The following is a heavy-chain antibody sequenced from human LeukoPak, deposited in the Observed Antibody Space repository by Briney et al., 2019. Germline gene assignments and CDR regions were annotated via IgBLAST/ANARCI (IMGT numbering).Heavy chain of an antibody. CDR2: IYTSGST. D-gene: IGHD2-2*01. CDR3: ARQCREADAFDI. J-gene: IGHJ3*02. CDR1: GGSISSYY. Sequence: SETLSLTCTVSGGSISSYYWSWIRQPAGKGLEWIGRIYTSGSTNYNPSLKSRVAMSVDTSKNQFSLKLSSVTAADTAVYYCARQCREADAFDIWGQGTMVTVSS. V-gene: IGHV4-4*07.